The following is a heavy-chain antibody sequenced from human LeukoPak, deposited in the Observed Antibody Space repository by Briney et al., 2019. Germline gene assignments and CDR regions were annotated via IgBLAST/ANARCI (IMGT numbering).Heavy chain of an antibody. D-gene: IGHD4-17*01. Sequence: ASVKVSCKASGYTFTGYYMHWVRQAPGQGLEWMGWINPNSGGTNYAQKFQGRVTMTRDTSISTAYMELSRLRSDDTAVYYCARGFDIWGYGDLSYYYYYMDVWGKGTTVTVSS. J-gene: IGHJ6*03. CDR2: INPNSGGT. CDR3: ARGFDIWGYGDLSYYYYYMDV. V-gene: IGHV1-2*02. CDR1: GYTFTGYY.